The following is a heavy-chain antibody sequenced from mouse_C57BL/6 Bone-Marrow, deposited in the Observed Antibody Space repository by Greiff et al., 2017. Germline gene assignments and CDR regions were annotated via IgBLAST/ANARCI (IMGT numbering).Heavy chain of an antibody. CDR1: GYTFTSYT. CDR2: INPSSGYT. CDR3: ARTWLRTLRNAMDY. Sequence: VKLQQSGAELARPGASVKMSCKASGYTFTSYTMHWVKQRPGQGLEWIGYINPSSGYTKYNQKFKDKATLTADKSSSTAYMQLSSLTSEDSAVYYCARTWLRTLRNAMDYWGQGTSVTVSS. J-gene: IGHJ4*01. V-gene: IGHV1-4*01. D-gene: IGHD1-1*01.